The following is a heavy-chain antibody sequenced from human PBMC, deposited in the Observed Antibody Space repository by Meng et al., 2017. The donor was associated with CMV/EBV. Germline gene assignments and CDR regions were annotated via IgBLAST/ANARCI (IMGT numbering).Heavy chain of an antibody. V-gene: IGHV3-7*01. Sequence: GGSLRLSCVVSRFTFSTYWMSWVRQAPGKGLEWVASIKQDGSEKYYVDSVKGRFTISRDNAKNSLYLQMNRLRVEDTAVYYCAKEYGRYCSGGSCYSRHWGQGTLVTVSS. CDR3: AKEYGRYCSGGSCYSRH. J-gene: IGHJ4*02. CDR2: IKQDGSEK. D-gene: IGHD2-15*01. CDR1: RFTFSTYW.